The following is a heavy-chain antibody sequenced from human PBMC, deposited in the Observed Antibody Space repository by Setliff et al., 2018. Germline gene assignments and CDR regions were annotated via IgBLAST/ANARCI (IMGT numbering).Heavy chain of an antibody. J-gene: IGHJ4*02. CDR3: SRLVRYCTTTTCQSVPGAEV. Sequence: ASVKVSCKASGYTLINYGISWVRQAPGQGLEWMGWIGAYAGNTNYAQKFQGRVTMTTDTSTSTAYMELRSLRSDDTAVYYCSRLVRYCTTTTCQSVPGAEVWGQGTLVTVSS. CDR1: GYTLINYG. CDR2: IGAYAGNT. D-gene: IGHD2-8*01. V-gene: IGHV1-18*01.